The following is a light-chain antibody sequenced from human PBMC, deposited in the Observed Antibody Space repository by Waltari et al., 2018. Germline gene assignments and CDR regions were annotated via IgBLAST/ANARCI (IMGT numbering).Light chain of an antibody. Sequence: QSGLTQPASVSGSPGQSITISCTGSSGDVGSYKLVSLYQRHPGKAPKLIISEVNARPSGVSNRFSGSKSGNTASLTSSGLQAEDEADYYCCSYAGGSVIFGGGTKLTVL. CDR2: EVN. V-gene: IGLV2-23*02. J-gene: IGLJ2*01. CDR3: CSYAGGSVI. CDR1: SGDVGSYKL.